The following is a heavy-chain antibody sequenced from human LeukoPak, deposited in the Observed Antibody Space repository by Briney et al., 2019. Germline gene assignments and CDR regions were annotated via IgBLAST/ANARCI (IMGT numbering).Heavy chain of an antibody. CDR3: AREGIPRYGVFEI. CDR1: GYTFTGYY. J-gene: IGHJ3*02. Sequence: ASVKVSCKASGYTFTGYYMHWVRQAPGQGLEWMGWINPNSGGTNYAQKFQGRVTMTRDMSTNTVYMELSSLRSDDTAVYYCAREGIPRYGVFEIWAHGKMITVFS. CDR2: INPNSGGT. D-gene: IGHD2-8*01. V-gene: IGHV1-2*02.